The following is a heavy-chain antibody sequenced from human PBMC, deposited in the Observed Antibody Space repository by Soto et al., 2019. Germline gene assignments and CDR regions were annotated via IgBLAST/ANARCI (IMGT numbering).Heavy chain of an antibody. Sequence: EVQLVETGGGLMQPGGSLRLSCAASGFIVSNKHMGWVRQAPGKGLESVSILYTDDRTYYADSVKGRFTISRDNSKNTVSLQMNGLRDEDTAMYYCVGAAPGDWGQGTPVTVS. CDR3: VGAAPGD. CDR1: GFIVSNKH. D-gene: IGHD3-16*01. CDR2: LYTDDRT. V-gene: IGHV3-53*05. J-gene: IGHJ4*02.